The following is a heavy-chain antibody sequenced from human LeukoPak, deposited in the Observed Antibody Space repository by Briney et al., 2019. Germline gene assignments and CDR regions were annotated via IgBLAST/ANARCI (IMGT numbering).Heavy chain of an antibody. D-gene: IGHD3-22*01. V-gene: IGHV4-4*07. J-gene: IGHJ4*02. CDR3: ARNYYDGSAYSWYYFDC. Sequence: SETLSLTCTVSGGSITNNYWSWIRQPAGKGLEWIGRIYNSETIDYNPSLKSRITMSLDTSKNRFSLKMSSVTAADTAVYYCARNYYDGSAYSWYYFDCWGQGTLVTVSP. CDR2: IYNSETI. CDR1: GGSITNNY.